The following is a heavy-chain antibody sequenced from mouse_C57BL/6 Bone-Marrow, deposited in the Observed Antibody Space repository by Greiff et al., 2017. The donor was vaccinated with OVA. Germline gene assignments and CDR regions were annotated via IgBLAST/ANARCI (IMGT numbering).Heavy chain of an antibody. CDR2: IDPETGGT. CDR3: SQAETETGFAY. V-gene: IGHV1-15*01. Sequence: VQLQQSGAELVRPGASVTLSCKASGYTFTDYEMHWVKQTPVQGLEWIGAIDPETGGTAYNQKFKGKAILTADKSSSTAYMEHRSLTSEDSAVYYCSQAETETGFAYWGQGTLVTVSA. J-gene: IGHJ3*01. D-gene: IGHD4-1*01. CDR1: GYTFTDYE.